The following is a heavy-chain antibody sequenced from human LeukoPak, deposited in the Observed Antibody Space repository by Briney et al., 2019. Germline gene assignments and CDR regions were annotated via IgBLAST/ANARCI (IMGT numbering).Heavy chain of an antibody. J-gene: IGHJ4*02. D-gene: IGHD3-22*01. Sequence: SETLSLTCTVSGYSISSGYYWGWIRQPPRKGLEWIGSIYHSGSTYYNPSLKSRVTISVDTSKNQFSLKLSSVTAADTAVYYCARVNYYDSSGYLDYWGQGTLVTVSS. CDR2: IYHSGST. CDR3: ARVNYYDSSGYLDY. CDR1: GYSISSGYY. V-gene: IGHV4-38-2*02.